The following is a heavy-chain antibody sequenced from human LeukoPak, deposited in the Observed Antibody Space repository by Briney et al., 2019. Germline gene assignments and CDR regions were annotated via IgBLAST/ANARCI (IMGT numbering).Heavy chain of an antibody. CDR2: INPDGSEK. D-gene: IGHD6-13*01. Sequence: PGGPLRLSCAASGFSFRNYWMSWVRQAPGKGLEWVANINPDGSEKYYVDSVKGRFTISRDNAKNSLCLQMDSLRAEDTAVYYCARAGTAGSVDYWGQGTLVTVSS. CDR3: ARAGTAGSVDY. J-gene: IGHJ4*02. V-gene: IGHV3-7*01. CDR1: GFSFRNYW.